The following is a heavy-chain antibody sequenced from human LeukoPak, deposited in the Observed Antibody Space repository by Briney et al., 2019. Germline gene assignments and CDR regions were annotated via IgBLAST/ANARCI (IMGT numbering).Heavy chain of an antibody. V-gene: IGHV4-59*01. J-gene: IGHJ6*03. Sequence: SETLSLTCTVSGGSISSYYWSWIRQPPGKGLEWIGYIYYSGSTNYNPSLKSRVTISVDTSKNQFSLKLSSVTAADTAVYYCARVGYNYGDYYYMDVWGKGTTVTVSS. CDR3: ARVGYNYGDYYYMDV. D-gene: IGHD5-18*01. CDR1: GGSISSYY. CDR2: IYYSGST.